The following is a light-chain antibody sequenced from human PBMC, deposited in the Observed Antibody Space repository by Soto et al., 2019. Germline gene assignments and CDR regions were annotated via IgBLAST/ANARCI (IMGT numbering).Light chain of an antibody. V-gene: IGKV3D-15*02. Sequence: EIVMTHSPATLSVSPGGRATLSCRASQSISDTLAWYQQKPGQAPRLLIYGASNRATGIPDRFSGSGSGTDFTLTISRLEPEDFAVYYCQQHDILPITFGQGTRLEIK. CDR3: QQHDILPIT. CDR1: QSISDT. J-gene: IGKJ5*01. CDR2: GAS.